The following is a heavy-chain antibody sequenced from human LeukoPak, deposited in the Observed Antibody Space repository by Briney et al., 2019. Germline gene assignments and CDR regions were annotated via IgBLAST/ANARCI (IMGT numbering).Heavy chain of an antibody. CDR2: INHSGST. CDR3: ARGVLGYCTNGVCWNWFDP. CDR1: GGSFSGYY. J-gene: IGHJ5*02. Sequence: SETLSLTCAVSGGSFSGYYWTWIRQPPGKGLEWIGEINHSGSTNYNPSLKSRVTISVDTSKNQFSLKLSSVTAADTAVYYCARGVLGYCTNGVCWNWFDPWGQGTLVTVSS. V-gene: IGHV4-34*01. D-gene: IGHD2-8*01.